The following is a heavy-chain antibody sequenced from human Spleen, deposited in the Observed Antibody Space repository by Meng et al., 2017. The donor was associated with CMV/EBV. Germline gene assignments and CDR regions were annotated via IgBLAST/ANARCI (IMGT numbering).Heavy chain of an antibody. Sequence: SCKASGYTFTGDYLHWVRQAPGQGLEWMGWINPNTGGTSYEEKFQGRVTMTRDTSITTAYMEVSRLRSDDTAVYYCARDADPGDFDFWGQGTLVTVSS. D-gene: IGHD7-27*01. CDR1: GYTFTGDY. V-gene: IGHV1-2*02. CDR3: ARDADPGDFDF. CDR2: INPNTGGT. J-gene: IGHJ4*02.